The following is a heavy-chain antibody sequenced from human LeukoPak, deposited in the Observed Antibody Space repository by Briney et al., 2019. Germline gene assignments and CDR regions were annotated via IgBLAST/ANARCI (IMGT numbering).Heavy chain of an antibody. Sequence: GGSLRLSCAASGFTFSSYAMSWARQAPGKGLEWVSSITGGGGSTYYADSVKGRFTISRDNSKNTLYLQMNSLRAEDTAVYYCAKDRSGWYKDYWGQGTLVTVSS. CDR2: ITGGGGST. CDR1: GFTFSSYA. D-gene: IGHD6-13*01. CDR3: AKDRSGWYKDY. J-gene: IGHJ4*02. V-gene: IGHV3-23*01.